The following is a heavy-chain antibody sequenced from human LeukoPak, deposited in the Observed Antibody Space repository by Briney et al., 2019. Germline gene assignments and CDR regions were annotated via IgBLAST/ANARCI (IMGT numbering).Heavy chain of an antibody. V-gene: IGHV3-30*04. CDR3: ARATNYYYDSSGYAPDFDY. D-gene: IGHD3-22*01. CDR2: ISYDGSKR. J-gene: IGHJ4*02. Sequence: GRSLRLSCAASGFSFSSDAMHWVRQAPGKGLEWVAAISYDGSKRYYADSVKGRLTISRDNSKNMMFLQMNSLRAEDTAVYYCARATNYYYDSSGYAPDFDYWGQGTLVTVSS. CDR1: GFSFSSDA.